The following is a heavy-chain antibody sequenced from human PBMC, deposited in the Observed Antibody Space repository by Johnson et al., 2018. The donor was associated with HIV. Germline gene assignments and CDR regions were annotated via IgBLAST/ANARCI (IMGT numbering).Heavy chain of an antibody. CDR2: IRNDGSVT. CDR1: GFDFSSSW. V-gene: IGHV3-74*02. J-gene: IGHJ3*02. CDR3: TRGLDYYDSTGFRSASFDI. D-gene: IGHD3-22*01. Sequence: MQLVESGGGLVQPGGSLRLSCAASGFDFSSSWMHWVRQAPGKGLVWVSRIRNDGSVTTYADSVKGGFFISSDNSKNALYLQMNSLRAEDTAVYYCTRGLDYYDSTGFRSASFDIWGQGTMVIVSP.